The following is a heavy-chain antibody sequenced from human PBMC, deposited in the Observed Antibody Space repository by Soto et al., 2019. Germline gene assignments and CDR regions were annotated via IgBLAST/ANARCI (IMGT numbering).Heavy chain of an antibody. CDR3: VSQRTTVPTQAYFDY. Sequence: SETLSLTCTVSGGSVTNSSYYWGWIRQSPGKGLEWIGSVYYRGRSYSKSSVKSRVTISVDTSKNRFSLSLNSVTASGTAVYFCVSQRTTVPTQAYFDYWGPGALVTVSS. V-gene: IGHV4-39*01. D-gene: IGHD4-17*01. CDR1: GGSVTNSSYY. CDR2: VYYRGRS. J-gene: IGHJ4*02.